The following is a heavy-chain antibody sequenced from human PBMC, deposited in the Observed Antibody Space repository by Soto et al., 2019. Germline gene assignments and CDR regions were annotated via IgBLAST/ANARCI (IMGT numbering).Heavy chain of an antibody. Sequence: DSGMVSCKASGYTFTSYAMHWVRQAPGQRLEWMGWINAGNGNTKYSQKFQGRVTITRDTSASTAYMELSSLRSEDTAVYYCASILRFLECFVYWGQRILVTVSS. CDR1: GYTFTSYA. J-gene: IGHJ4*02. CDR2: INAGNGNT. V-gene: IGHV1-3*01. D-gene: IGHD3-3*01. CDR3: ASILRFLECFVY.